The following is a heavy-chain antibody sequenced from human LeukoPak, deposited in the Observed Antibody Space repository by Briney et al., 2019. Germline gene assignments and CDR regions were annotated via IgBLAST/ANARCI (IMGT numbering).Heavy chain of an antibody. J-gene: IGHJ4*01. CDR2: VNDDGDRT. CDR1: GFTFNRYS. V-gene: IGHV3-64*02. D-gene: IGHD1-20*01. Sequence: GGSLRLSCVASGFTFNRYSMHWVRQIPGKGLEYVSAVNDDGDRTYYADSVKARFTISRDNSKNTLFLQMGSLRAEDMAVYYCARVGDLNFYDFWGQEPWSPSPQ. CDR3: ARVGDLNFYDF.